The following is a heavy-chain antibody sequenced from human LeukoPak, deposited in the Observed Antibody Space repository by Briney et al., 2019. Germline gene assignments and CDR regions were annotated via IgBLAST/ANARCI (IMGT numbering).Heavy chain of an antibody. J-gene: IGHJ4*02. CDR1: GDSISSSSYY. CDR2: VYYSGST. D-gene: IGHD1-1*01. CDR3: ARRTKTGTTDY. Sequence: SETLSLTCTVSGDSISSSSYYWGWIRQPPGKGLEWIGSVYYSGSTYYNPSLKSRVTISVDTSKNQFSLKLSSVTAADTAVYYCARRTKTGTTDYWGQGTLVTVSS. V-gene: IGHV4-39*01.